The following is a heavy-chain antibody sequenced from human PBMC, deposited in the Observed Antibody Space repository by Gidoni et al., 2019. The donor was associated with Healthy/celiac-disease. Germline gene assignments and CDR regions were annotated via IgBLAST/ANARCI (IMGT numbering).Heavy chain of an antibody. CDR2: IYYSGST. D-gene: IGHD4-4*01. V-gene: IGHV4-59*01. CDR3: ASGLYSNHFDY. Sequence: QVRLQGWGPGLVKPSETLSLTCTVLGGSISSYYWSWIRQPPGKGLEWIGYIYYSGSTNYNPSLKSRVTISVDTSKNQFSLKLSSVTAADTAVYYCASGLYSNHFDYWGQGTLVTVSS. J-gene: IGHJ4*02. CDR1: GGSISSYY.